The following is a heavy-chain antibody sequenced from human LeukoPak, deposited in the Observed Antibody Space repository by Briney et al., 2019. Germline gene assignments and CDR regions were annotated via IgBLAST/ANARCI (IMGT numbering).Heavy chain of an antibody. CDR2: TNPNSGAT. CDR3: ARGGMDV. V-gene: IGHV1-2*06. CDR1: GYTFTGYY. J-gene: IGHJ6*02. Sequence: GSSVKVSCKASGYTFTGYYMHWVRQAPGQGLEWMGRTNPNSGATDYAQRFQGRVTMIWDTSISTAYMELSRLKFDDTAVYYCARGGMDVWGQGTTVTASS.